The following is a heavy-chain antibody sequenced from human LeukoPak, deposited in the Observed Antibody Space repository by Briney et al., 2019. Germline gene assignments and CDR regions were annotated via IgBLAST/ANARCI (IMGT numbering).Heavy chain of an antibody. Sequence: PGGSLRLSCAASGFTFSSYSMNWVRQAPGKGLEWVSSISSSSSYIYYADSVKGRFTIYRDNDKNSLYLQMNSLRAEDTAVYYCARDEDYDSSGHMGYWGQGTLVTVSS. CDR1: GFTFSSYS. CDR2: ISSSSSYI. D-gene: IGHD3-22*01. J-gene: IGHJ4*02. CDR3: ARDEDYDSSGHMGY. V-gene: IGHV3-21*01.